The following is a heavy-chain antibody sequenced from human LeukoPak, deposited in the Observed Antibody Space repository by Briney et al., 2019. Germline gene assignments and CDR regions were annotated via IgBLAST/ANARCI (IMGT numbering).Heavy chain of an antibody. V-gene: IGHV3-74*03. Sequence: GGSLRLSCAASGFTFSNYWMHWVRQAPGKGLVWVSRINSDGSSITYADSVKGRFTSSRDNVKSTMYLQMNSLRVEDTAVYFCARLACSNGVCYWPDSWGQGTLVTVSS. J-gene: IGHJ5*01. CDR2: INSDGSSI. CDR1: GFTFSNYW. CDR3: ARLACSNGVCYWPDS. D-gene: IGHD2-8*01.